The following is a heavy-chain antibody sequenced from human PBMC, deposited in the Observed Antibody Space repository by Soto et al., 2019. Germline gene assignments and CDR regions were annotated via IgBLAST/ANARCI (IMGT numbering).Heavy chain of an antibody. Sequence: QVQLVQSGAEVKKPGASVKVSCKASGYTFTTYGISWVRQTPGQGLEWMGWISANNGNTNYVQQLQGTVTMTTNASTSTAYMELRSLRSYDTAVYYCARDRGSYALDYWGQGTLVTVSS. D-gene: IGHD1-26*01. V-gene: IGHV1-18*01. CDR3: ARDRGSYALDY. CDR2: ISANNGNT. J-gene: IGHJ4*02. CDR1: GYTFTTYG.